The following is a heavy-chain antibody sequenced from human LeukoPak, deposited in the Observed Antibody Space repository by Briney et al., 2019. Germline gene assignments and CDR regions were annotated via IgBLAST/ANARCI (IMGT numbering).Heavy chain of an antibody. CDR1: GDSINNNNYY. V-gene: IGHV4-39*07. CDR2: IYYNGRT. CDR3: AKYRPPRL. J-gene: IGHJ4*01. D-gene: IGHD2-2*01. Sequence: PSETLSLTCTVSGDSINNNNYYWGWIRQPPGKGLEWIGNIYYNGRTYYNPSLKSRVTISVDTSKNQFSLKLSSVTAADTAVYYCAKYRPPRLWGQGTPVIVSS.